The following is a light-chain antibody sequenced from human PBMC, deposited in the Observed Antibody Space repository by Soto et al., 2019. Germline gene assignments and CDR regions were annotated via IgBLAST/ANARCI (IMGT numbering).Light chain of an antibody. CDR3: QQANSFPFT. J-gene: IGKJ4*01. CDR2: TGS. Sequence: DIQMTQSPSSVSASVGDRVSITCRVSQGISNWLAWYQQKPGRAPKLLIYTGSSLQSGVPSRFSGTGSGTDFTLTISSLQPEDVATYYCQQANSFPFTFGGGTKVEIK. V-gene: IGKV1-12*01. CDR1: QGISNW.